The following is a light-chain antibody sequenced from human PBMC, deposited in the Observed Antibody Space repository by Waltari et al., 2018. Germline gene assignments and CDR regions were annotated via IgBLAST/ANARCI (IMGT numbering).Light chain of an antibody. CDR1: QSISTN. CDR3: QHYDKWLRYS. Sequence: IVMTQSPATLSVSPGERATLSCRASQSISTNLAWFQAKPGQAPRLLIDGASTRATGVPAMFSGSGSGTYFTLVISSLRSEDFAVYYCQHYDKWLRYSFGQGTKVEIK. CDR2: GAS. J-gene: IGKJ2*01. V-gene: IGKV3-15*01.